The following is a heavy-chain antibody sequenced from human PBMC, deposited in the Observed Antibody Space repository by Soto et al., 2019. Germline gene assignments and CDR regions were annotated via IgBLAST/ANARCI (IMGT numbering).Heavy chain of an antibody. CDR3: AKQRAVAGIALFDY. D-gene: IGHD6-19*01. V-gene: IGHV3-23*01. CDR1: GFTFSSYA. J-gene: IGHJ4*02. Sequence: EVQLLESGGGLVQPGGSLSLSCAASGFTFSSYAMSWVRQAPGKGLEWVSAISGSGGSTYYSDSVKGRCTISRDNSKNTLYLQMNSLRAEDTAVYYCAKQRAVAGIALFDYWGQGTLVTVSS. CDR2: ISGSGGST.